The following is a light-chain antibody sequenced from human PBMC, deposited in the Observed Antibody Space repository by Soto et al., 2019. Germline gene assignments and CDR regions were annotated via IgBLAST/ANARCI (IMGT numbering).Light chain of an antibody. CDR2: KAS. V-gene: IGKV1-5*03. Sequence: DIQMTQSPSTLSGSVGDRLTIPCRASQTISSWLAWYQQKPGKAPKLLIYKASTLKSGVPSRFSGSGSGTEFTLTINSLQSEDFAVYYCQHRNNRPFSFGPGTKVDIK. CDR3: QHRNNRPFS. CDR1: QTISSW. J-gene: IGKJ3*01.